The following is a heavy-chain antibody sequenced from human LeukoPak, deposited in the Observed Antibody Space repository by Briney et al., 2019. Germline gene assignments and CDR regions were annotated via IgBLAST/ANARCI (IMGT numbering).Heavy chain of an antibody. CDR2: ISYEGRTT. CDR1: GFTFSNYG. V-gene: IGHV3-30*18. D-gene: IGHD5-12*01. J-gene: IGHJ4*02. Sequence: PGGSLRLSCAGAGFTFSNYGMHWVRQAPGKGLEWVAVISYEGRTTYYADSVKGRFTISRDNSRNTLFLQMNSLRAEDTAVYFCAKDLKYSGYDLLFDYWGQGTLVTVSS. CDR3: AKDLKYSGYDLLFDY.